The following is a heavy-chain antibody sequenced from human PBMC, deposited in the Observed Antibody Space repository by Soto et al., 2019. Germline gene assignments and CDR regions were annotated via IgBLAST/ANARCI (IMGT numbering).Heavy chain of an antibody. J-gene: IGHJ6*02. CDR2: ISWDGGST. CDR1: GFTFDDYT. CDR3: AKDILWRVPAGDYGMDV. Sequence: GGSLRLSCAASGFTFDDYTMHWVRQAPGKGLEWVSLISWDGGSTYYADPVKGRFTISRDNSKNSLYLQMNSLRTEDTALYYCAKDILWRVPAGDYGMDVWRQGTTVTVCS. D-gene: IGHD2-21*01. V-gene: IGHV3-43*01.